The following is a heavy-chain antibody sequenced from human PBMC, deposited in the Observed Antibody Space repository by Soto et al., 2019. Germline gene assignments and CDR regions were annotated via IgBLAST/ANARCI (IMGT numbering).Heavy chain of an antibody. J-gene: IGHJ4*02. V-gene: IGHV2-70*01. Sequence: SGPTLVKPTQTLTLTCTFSGFSLSTSGMCVSWIRQPPGKALEWLALIDWDDDKYYSTSLKTRLTISKDTSKNQVVLTMTNMDPVDTATYYCARISDYGDPFVKYFDYWGQGTLVTVSS. D-gene: IGHD4-17*01. CDR2: IDWDDDK. CDR1: GFSLSTSGMC. CDR3: ARISDYGDPFVKYFDY.